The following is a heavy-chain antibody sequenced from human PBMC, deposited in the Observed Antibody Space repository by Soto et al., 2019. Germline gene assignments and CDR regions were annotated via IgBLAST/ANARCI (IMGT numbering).Heavy chain of an antibody. V-gene: IGHV1-3*01. Sequence: GASVKVSCKASGYTFTNYAMHWVRPGPRQKLEWMGWINAGNGNTKYSQKFQGRVTITRDTSASTAYMELSSLRSEDTAVYYCARDSVKQLVRNYYYGMDAWGQGTTVTVSS. CDR2: INAGNGNT. D-gene: IGHD6-6*01. J-gene: IGHJ6*02. CDR3: ARDSVKQLVRNYYYGMDA. CDR1: GYTFTNYA.